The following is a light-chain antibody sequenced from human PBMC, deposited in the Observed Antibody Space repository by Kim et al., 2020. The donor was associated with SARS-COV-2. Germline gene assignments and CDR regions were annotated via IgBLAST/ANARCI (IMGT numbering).Light chain of an antibody. V-gene: IGKV3-20*01. CDR3: QQYENLPWT. J-gene: IGKJ1*01. CDR2: GAS. CDR1: QGVSSMY. Sequence: IVLTQSPGTLSLSPGERATLSCRASQGVSSMYLAWYQQKPGQAPRLLIYGASNRATGIPDRFSGSGSGTDFTLTISRLEPEDCAVFYCQQYENLPWTFGQGTKVDIK.